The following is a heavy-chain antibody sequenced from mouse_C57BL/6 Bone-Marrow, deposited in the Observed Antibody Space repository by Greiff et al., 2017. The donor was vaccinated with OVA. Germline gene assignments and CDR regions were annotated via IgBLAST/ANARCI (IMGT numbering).Heavy chain of an antibody. CDR2: IDPSDSYT. V-gene: IGHV1-69*01. J-gene: IGHJ1*03. D-gene: IGHD2-4*01. CDR3: ASFDYDQYFDV. Sequence: QVQLQQSGAELVMPGASVKLSCKASGYTFTSYWMHWVKQRPGQGLEWIGEIDPSDSYTNYNQKFKGKSTLTVDKSSSTAYMQLSSLTSEDSAVYYCASFDYDQYFDVWGTGTTVTVSS. CDR1: GYTFTSYW.